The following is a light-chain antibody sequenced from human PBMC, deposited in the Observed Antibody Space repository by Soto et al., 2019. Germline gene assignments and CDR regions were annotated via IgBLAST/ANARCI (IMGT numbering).Light chain of an antibody. V-gene: IGKV3D-15*01. CDR3: QQYNNWPLIT. J-gene: IGKJ5*01. CDR2: DAS. Sequence: EIVLTHSPAPLSFSPGERSSLSWRASQSLTRNLAWYQHKPGQPPRLLIYDASNRATGIPARFSGSGSGTDFTLTISGLQSEDFAVYYCQQYNNWPLITFGQGTRLEIK. CDR1: QSLTRN.